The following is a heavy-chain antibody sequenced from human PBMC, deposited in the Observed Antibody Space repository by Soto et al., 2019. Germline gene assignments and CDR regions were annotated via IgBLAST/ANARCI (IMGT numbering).Heavy chain of an antibody. D-gene: IGHD3-9*01. CDR1: GFTFDDYA. Sequence: GGSLRLFCAASGFTFDDYAMHWVRQAPGKGLEWVSGISWNSGIIDYADSVKGRFTISRDNAKNSLYLQMNSLRAEDTAMYFCTTNLKTGLDVFDIWGQGTMVTVSS. V-gene: IGHV3-9*01. CDR2: ISWNSGII. J-gene: IGHJ3*02. CDR3: TTNLKTGLDVFDI.